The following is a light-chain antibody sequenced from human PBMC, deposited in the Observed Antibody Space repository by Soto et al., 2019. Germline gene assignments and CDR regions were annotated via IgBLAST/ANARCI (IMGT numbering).Light chain of an antibody. CDR2: KAS. J-gene: IGKJ3*01. CDR3: QRYDSYSS. CDR1: QSVSSR. Sequence: DIQMTQSPPTLSASVGDRVTITCRASQSVSSRLAWYQQKPGKAPKLLIYKASSLESGVPSRFSGSASGTEFTLTISRLKPDDFANYYGQRYDSYSSFGPGNKVDMK. V-gene: IGKV1-5*03.